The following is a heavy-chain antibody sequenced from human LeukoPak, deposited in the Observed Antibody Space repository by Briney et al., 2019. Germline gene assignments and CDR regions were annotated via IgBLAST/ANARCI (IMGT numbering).Heavy chain of an antibody. J-gene: IGHJ3*02. CDR2: IYYTGST. CDR1: GGSISNYF. V-gene: IGHV4-59*01. D-gene: IGHD3-10*01. Sequence: SETLSLTCTVSGGSISNYFWSWIRQPPGKGLEWIGYIYYTGSTNYNPSLKSRVTISVGTSKNQFSLKLSSVTVADTAVYYCARPSRSISTAGAFDIWGQGTMVTVSS. CDR3: ARPSRSISTAGAFDI.